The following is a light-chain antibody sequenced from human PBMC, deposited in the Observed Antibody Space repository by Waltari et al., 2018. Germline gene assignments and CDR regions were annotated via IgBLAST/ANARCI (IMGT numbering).Light chain of an antibody. V-gene: IGKV1-33*01. J-gene: IGKJ4*01. CDR2: DAS. CDR3: QQCYNVPT. CDR1: EDISTD. Sequence: DIQMTQSPSSLSASVGDRVTITCQASEDISTDLNWYQQKPGKAPRLLIYDASHLETGVPSRFSGSGSGTDFTLTITSLQPEDIATYYCQQCYNVPTFGGGTRVE.